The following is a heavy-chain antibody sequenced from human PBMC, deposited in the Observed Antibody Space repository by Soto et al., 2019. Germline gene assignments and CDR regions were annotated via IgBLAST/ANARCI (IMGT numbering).Heavy chain of an antibody. D-gene: IGHD2-2*01. CDR2: INPNSGGT. V-gene: IGHV1-2*04. J-gene: IGHJ3*02. CDR3: ARALRYCISTSCYDDAFDI. Sequence: EASVKVSCKASGYTFTGYYMHWVRQAPGQGLEWMGWINPNSGGTNYAQKFQGWVTMTRDTSISTAYMELSRLRSDDTAVYYCARALRYCISTSCYDDAFDIWGQGTMVTVSS. CDR1: GYTFTGYY.